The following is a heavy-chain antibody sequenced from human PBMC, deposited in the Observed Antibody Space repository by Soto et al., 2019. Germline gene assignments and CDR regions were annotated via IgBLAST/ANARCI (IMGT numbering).Heavy chain of an antibody. Sequence: GVSMRFSCAVSGFSLSNYAMHWFRQASGKGLEWVPAILSAEIHKSAADSVKGRFTISRDNSKNTLYLQMNSLRPEDTAVYYCAIIATSGGDHACDIWGQLHMVTASS. CDR1: GFSLSNYA. V-gene: IGHV3-30-3*01. CDR3: AIIATSGGDHACDI. CDR2: ILSAEIHK. J-gene: IGHJ3*02. D-gene: IGHD1-1*01.